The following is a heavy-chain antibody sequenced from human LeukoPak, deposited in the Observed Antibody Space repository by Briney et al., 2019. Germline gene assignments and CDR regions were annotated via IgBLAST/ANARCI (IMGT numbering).Heavy chain of an antibody. D-gene: IGHD3-10*01. Sequence: ASVKVSCKASGGTFSSYAISWVRQAPGQGLEWMGGIVPIFGTANYAQKFQGRVTITADESTSTAYMELSSLRSEDTAVYYCARFNYYGSGSCNQATDYWGQGTLVTVSS. CDR3: ARFNYYGSGSCNQATDY. CDR1: GGTFSSYA. J-gene: IGHJ4*02. CDR2: IVPIFGTA. V-gene: IGHV1-69*01.